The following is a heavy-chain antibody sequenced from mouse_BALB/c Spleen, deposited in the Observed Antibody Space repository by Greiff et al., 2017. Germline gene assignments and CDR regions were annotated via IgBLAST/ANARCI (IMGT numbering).Heavy chain of an antibody. CDR2: ISNLAYSI. V-gene: IGHV5-15*02. Sequence: DVKLVESGGGLVQPGGSRKLSCAASGFTFSDYGMAWVRQAPGKGPEWVAFISNLAYSIYYADTVTGRFTISRENAKNTLYLEMSSLRSEDTAMYYCARDSHYYGSSYGAMDYWGQGTSVTVSS. CDR3: ARDSHYYGSSYGAMDY. CDR1: GFTFSDYG. J-gene: IGHJ4*01. D-gene: IGHD1-1*01.